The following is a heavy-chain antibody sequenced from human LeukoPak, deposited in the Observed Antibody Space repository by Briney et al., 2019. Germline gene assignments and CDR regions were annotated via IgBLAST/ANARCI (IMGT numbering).Heavy chain of an antibody. Sequence: SQTLSLTCTVSGGSISSGGYYWSWIRQHPGKGLEWIGYIYYSGSTYYNPSLKSRVTISVDTSKNQSSLKLSSVTAADTAVYYCARDPRDSSGYFGYFDYWGQGTLVTVSS. D-gene: IGHD3-22*01. CDR2: IYYSGST. CDR1: GGSISSGGYY. V-gene: IGHV4-31*03. J-gene: IGHJ4*02. CDR3: ARDPRDSSGYFGYFDY.